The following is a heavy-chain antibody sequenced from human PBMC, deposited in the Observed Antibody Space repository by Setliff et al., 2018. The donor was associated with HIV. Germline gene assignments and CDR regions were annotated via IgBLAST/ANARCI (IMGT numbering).Heavy chain of an antibody. CDR3: ARQITMVRGVYQPYYYYYMDV. J-gene: IGHJ6*03. Sequence: SETLSLTCTVSGDSIGTYYWSWIRQPPGKGLEWIGHIYYSGSTNYNPSLKSRVTISVDTSKNQFSLKLSSVTAADTAVYYCARQITMVRGVYQPYYYYYMDVWGKGTTVTVSS. D-gene: IGHD3-10*01. CDR1: GDSIGTYY. V-gene: IGHV4-59*08. CDR2: IYYSGST.